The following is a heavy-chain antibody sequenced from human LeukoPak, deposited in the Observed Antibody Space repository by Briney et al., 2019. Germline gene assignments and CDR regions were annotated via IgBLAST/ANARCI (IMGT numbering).Heavy chain of an antibody. CDR3: ATDRDNSDWQKRFDS. CDR2: IWYDGSNK. D-gene: IGHD2-21*02. V-gene: IGHV3-33*08. CDR1: GFTITSWS. Sequence: GGSLRLSCAVSGFTITSWSMNWVRQAPGKGLEWVAVIWYDGSNKYYADSVKGRFTISRDNSKNTLYLQMNSLRAEDTAVYYCATDRDNSDWQKRFDSWGQGTLVTVSS. J-gene: IGHJ4*02.